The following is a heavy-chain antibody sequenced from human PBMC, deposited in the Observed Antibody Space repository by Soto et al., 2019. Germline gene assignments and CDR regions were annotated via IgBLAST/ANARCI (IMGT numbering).Heavy chain of an antibody. CDR1: GYTFTSYY. CDR2: INPSGGST. CDR3: AREGMAESLYCSSTSCYRPCDY. J-gene: IGHJ4*02. D-gene: IGHD2-2*01. V-gene: IGHV1-46*01. Sequence: GASVKVSCKASGYTFTSYYMHWVRQAPGQGLEWMGIINPSGGSTSYAQKFQGRVTMTRDTSTSTVYMELSSLRSEDTAVYYCAREGMAESLYCSSTSCYRPCDYWGQGTLVTVSS.